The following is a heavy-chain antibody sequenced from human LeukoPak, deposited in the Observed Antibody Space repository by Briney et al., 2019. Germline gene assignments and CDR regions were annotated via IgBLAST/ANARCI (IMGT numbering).Heavy chain of an antibody. J-gene: IGHJ3*02. V-gene: IGHV3-15*01. CDR3: TTALLI. CDR1: GGSISSGGYS. Sequence: PSETLSLTCAVSGGSISSGGYSWSWLRQPPGKGLEWIGRIKIKTDGGTTDYAAPVKGRITISRDDSKNTLYLQMNGLKTEDTAVYYCTTALLIWGQGTMVTVSS. CDR2: IKIKTDGGTT.